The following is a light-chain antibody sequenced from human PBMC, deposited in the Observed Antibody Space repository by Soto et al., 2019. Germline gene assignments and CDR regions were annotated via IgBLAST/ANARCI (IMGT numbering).Light chain of an antibody. CDR1: QSVSSY. CDR2: DAS. J-gene: IGKJ1*01. V-gene: IGKV3-11*01. CDR3: QQRSNWPKT. Sequence: EILLTQSPCILSLSPGERASLSCGASQSVSSYLAWYQQKPGQAPRLLIYDASNRATGIPARFSGSGSGTDFTLTISSLEPEDFELYYCQQRSNWPKTFGQGTKVDIK.